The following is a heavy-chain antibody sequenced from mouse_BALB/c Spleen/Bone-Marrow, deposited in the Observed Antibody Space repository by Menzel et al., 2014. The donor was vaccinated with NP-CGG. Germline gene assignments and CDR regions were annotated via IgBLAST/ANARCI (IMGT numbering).Heavy chain of an antibody. J-gene: IGHJ2*01. V-gene: IGHV1-7*01. CDR2: INPSTGYT. Sequence: QVQLQQSGAELAKPGASVEMSCKASGYTFTNYWMHWVKQRPGQGLEWIGYINPSTGYTEYNQKFKDKATLTADKSSSTAYMQLSSLTSEDSAVYYCARIYYYGRDYWGQGTTLTVSS. CDR1: GYTFTNYW. D-gene: IGHD1-1*01. CDR3: ARIYYYGRDY.